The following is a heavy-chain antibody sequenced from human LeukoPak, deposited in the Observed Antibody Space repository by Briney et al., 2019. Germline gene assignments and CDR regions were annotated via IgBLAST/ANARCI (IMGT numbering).Heavy chain of an antibody. Sequence: SGRSLTLSCAAPGLTFSSYATHWVRQPPGKGLDWVAAISYDGRNEYYADSVQGRLTISRDNSKNTLYLQMNRLRAEDTAVYYCARAPLTGDARGGQGTLVT. CDR1: GLTFSSYA. J-gene: IGHJ4*02. CDR3: ARAPLTGDAR. D-gene: IGHD7-27*01. V-gene: IGHV3-30-3*01. CDR2: ISYDGRNE.